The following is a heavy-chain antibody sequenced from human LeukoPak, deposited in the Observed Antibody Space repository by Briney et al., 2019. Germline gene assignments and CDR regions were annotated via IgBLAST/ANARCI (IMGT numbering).Heavy chain of an antibody. V-gene: IGHV1-8*01. CDR1: GYTFTSYG. J-gene: IGHJ5*02. CDR3: ARVPLAGFWSDYYRNWFDP. CDR2: MNPNSGNT. Sequence: ASVKVSCKASGYTFTSYGINWVRQATGQGLEWMGWMNPNSGNTGYAQKFQGRVTMTRNTSISTAYMELSSLRSEDTAVYYCARVPLAGFWSDYYRNWFDPWGQGTLVTVSS. D-gene: IGHD3-3*01.